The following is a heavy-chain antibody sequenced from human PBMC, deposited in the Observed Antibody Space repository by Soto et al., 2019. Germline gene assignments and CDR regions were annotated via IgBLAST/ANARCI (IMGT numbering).Heavy chain of an antibody. J-gene: IGHJ4*02. CDR3: AHKGPEDWPLDF. V-gene: IGHV2-5*02. CDR1: GFSLSTSGVG. D-gene: IGHD3-9*01. Sequence: HITLKESGPPLVRPTQTLTLTCAFSGFSLSTSGVGVGWIRQPPGNALEWLAVIYWDDSKHYSPSLRSRLTITKDTSKNQVVLTMTNMDPMDTGTYYCAHKGPEDWPLDFWGQGTLVTVSS. CDR2: IYWDDSK.